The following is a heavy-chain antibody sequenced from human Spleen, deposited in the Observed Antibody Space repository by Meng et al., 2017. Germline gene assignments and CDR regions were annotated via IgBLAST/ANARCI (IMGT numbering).Heavy chain of an antibody. D-gene: IGHD6-19*01. Sequence: GESLKISCAASGFTFRSHGMHWVRHAPGKGLEWAAFIWPDGSNKNYVDSVKGRVTVSRDNSKNMLYLYMNSLRDDDTAVYYCARDGGAGWSNDYWGQGTLVTVSS. CDR3: ARDGGAGWSNDY. CDR1: GFTFRSHG. CDR2: IWPDGSNK. J-gene: IGHJ4*02. V-gene: IGHV3-33*01.